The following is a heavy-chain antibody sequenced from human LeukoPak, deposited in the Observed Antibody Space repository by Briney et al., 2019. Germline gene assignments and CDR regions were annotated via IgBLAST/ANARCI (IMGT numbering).Heavy chain of an antibody. D-gene: IGHD1-14*01. CDR3: ARGGLGNHKFFDI. CDR1: GYSISSGYY. Sequence: SETLSLTCTVSGYSISSGYYWGWIRQPPGKGLEWIGSSGSTYYNPSLKSRVTISVDTSKNQSSLKLNSVTAADTAVYFCARGGLGNHKFFDIWGQGTMVTVSS. V-gene: IGHV4-38-2*02. CDR2: SGST. J-gene: IGHJ3*02.